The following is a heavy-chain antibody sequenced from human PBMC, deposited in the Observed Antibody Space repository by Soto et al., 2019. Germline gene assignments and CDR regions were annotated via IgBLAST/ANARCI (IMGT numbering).Heavy chain of an antibody. CDR3: ARDRIAARLSLVY. V-gene: IGHV1-18*01. D-gene: IGHD6-6*01. CDR1: GYTFFTYD. J-gene: IGHJ4*02. Sequence: GASVKVSCKASGYTFFTYDISWVRQAPGQGLEWMGWISTYSGGTNYAQKFQGRVTMTRDTSTSTVYMELSSLRSEDTAVYYCARDRIAARLSLVYWGQGTLVTVSS. CDR2: ISTYSGGT.